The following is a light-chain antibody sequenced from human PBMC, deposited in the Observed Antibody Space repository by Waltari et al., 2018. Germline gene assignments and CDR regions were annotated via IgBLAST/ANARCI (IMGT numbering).Light chain of an antibody. Sequence: QSALTQPASVSGSPGQSIAVSCTGTSSDVGTYNLVSWYQQHPGKAPRFMIFEATKRPSGFSNRFSGSKPGNTASLTISGLQAEDEADYYCSSFAGSNTWVFGTGTKVTVL. CDR3: SSFAGSNTWV. CDR2: EAT. V-gene: IGLV2-23*01. CDR1: SSDVGTYNL. J-gene: IGLJ1*01.